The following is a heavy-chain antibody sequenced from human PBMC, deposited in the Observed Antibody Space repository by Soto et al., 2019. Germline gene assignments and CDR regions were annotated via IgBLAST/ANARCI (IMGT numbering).Heavy chain of an antibody. D-gene: IGHD3-22*01. Sequence: EVQLVESGGGLIQPGGSLRLSCAASGFTFSSNDMNLVRQAPGKGLEWVSLIYSGGSTYYADSVKGRLTSSRDNSKNTLYLQLSSLSAEDTAVYYCATRPLLPGAPWGQGTMVTVSS. CDR3: ATRPLLPGAP. CDR1: GFTFSSND. J-gene: IGHJ3*01. V-gene: IGHV3-53*01. CDR2: IYSGGST.